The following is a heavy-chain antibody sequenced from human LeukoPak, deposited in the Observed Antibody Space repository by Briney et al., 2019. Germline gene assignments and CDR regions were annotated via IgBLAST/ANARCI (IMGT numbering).Heavy chain of an antibody. CDR1: GFSFSSYG. J-gene: IGHJ3*02. V-gene: IGHV3-23*01. D-gene: IGHD3-22*01. Sequence: GGTLRLSCAASGFSFSSYGMSWVRQAPGKGLEWVSAISGSGGSTYYADSVKGRFTISRDNSKNTLYLQMNSLRAEDTAVYYCAKDELVVVPDIWGQGTMVTVSS. CDR3: AKDELVVVPDI. CDR2: ISGSGGST.